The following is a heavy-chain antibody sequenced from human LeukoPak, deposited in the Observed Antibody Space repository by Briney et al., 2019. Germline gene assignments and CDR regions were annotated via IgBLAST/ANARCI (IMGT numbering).Heavy chain of an antibody. D-gene: IGHD3-16*02. CDR1: GGSFSGYY. CDR2: INHSGST. V-gene: IGHV4-34*01. J-gene: IGHJ4*02. CDR3: ARGRYYDYVWGSYRYIPPHLLDY. Sequence: PSETLSLTCAVYGGSFSGYYWSRIRQPPGKGLEWIGEINHSGSTNYNPSLKSRVTISVDTSKNQFSLKLSSVTAADTAVYYCARGRYYDYVWGSYRYIPPHLLDYWGQGTLVTVSS.